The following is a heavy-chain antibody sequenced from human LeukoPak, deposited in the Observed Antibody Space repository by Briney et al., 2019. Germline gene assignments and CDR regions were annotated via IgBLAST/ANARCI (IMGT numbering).Heavy chain of an antibody. CDR2: INHSGST. CDR1: GGSFSVYY. Sequence: SETLSLTCAVYGGSFSVYYWSWIRQPPGKGLEWIGEINHSGSTNYNPSLKSRVTISVDTSKNQFSLKLSSVTAADTAVYYCARVRLGYCSSTSCYTPYYYYGMDVWGQGTTVTVSS. J-gene: IGHJ6*02. CDR3: ARVRLGYCSSTSCYTPYYYYGMDV. D-gene: IGHD2-2*02. V-gene: IGHV4-34*01.